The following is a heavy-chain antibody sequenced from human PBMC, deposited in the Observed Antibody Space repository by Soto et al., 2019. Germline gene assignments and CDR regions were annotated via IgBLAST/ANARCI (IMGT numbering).Heavy chain of an antibody. CDR1: GGSISTTNW. CDR3: ARQDNLAVAGAYFQH. CDR2: IYHSGST. D-gene: IGHD6-19*01. V-gene: IGHV4-4*02. J-gene: IGHJ1*01. Sequence: QVQLQESGPGLVKASGTLSLNCAVSGGSISTTNWWSWVRQPPGKGLEWIGEIYHSGSTNYNPSFKTRVTISVDKSKNHFSLKLSSVTAAYTAVYYCARQDNLAVAGAYFQHWGQGTLVTVSP.